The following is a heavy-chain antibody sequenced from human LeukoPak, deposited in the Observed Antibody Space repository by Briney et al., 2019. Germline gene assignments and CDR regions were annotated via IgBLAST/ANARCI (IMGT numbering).Heavy chain of an antibody. CDR2: MNPNSGNT. D-gene: IGHD3-3*01. V-gene: IGHV1-8*01. CDR1: GYTFTSYD. CDR3: ARGTTIYASFDY. J-gene: IGHJ4*02. Sequence: ASVKVSCKASGYTFTSYDINWVRQATGQGLEWMGWMNPNSGNTGYAQKFQGRVTMTRNTSISTAYIELSSLRSEDTAVYYCARGTTIYASFDYWGQGTLVTVSS.